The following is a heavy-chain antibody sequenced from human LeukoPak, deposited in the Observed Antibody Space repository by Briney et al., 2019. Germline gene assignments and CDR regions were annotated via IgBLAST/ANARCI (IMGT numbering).Heavy chain of an antibody. CDR2: ISGNGGTQ. CDR3: AKGYSGYEPHSWYGSSIKYFYYMGV. CDR1: GFTFSSYA. Sequence: GGSLRLSCAVSGFTFSSYAMSWVRQAPGKGLEWVSVISGNGGTQESADSAKGRFTISRDNSKNTLFLQMNSLRVEDTAIYYCAKGYSGYEPHSWYGSSIKYFYYMGVWGKGTTVTVSS. V-gene: IGHV3-23*01. D-gene: IGHD5-12*01. J-gene: IGHJ6*03.